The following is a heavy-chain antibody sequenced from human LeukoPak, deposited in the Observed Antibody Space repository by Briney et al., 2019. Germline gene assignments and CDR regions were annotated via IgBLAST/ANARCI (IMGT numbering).Heavy chain of an antibody. Sequence: ASVKVSCKVSGYTLTELSMHWVRQAPGKGLEWMGGFDPEDGETVYAQKFQGRVTMTEDTSTDTAYMELSSLRSEDTAVYYCATSHFCSSTSYYNHYYYYGMDVWGKGTTVTVSS. V-gene: IGHV1-24*01. J-gene: IGHJ6*04. CDR2: FDPEDGET. CDR3: ATSHFCSSTSYYNHYYYYGMDV. D-gene: IGHD2-2*02. CDR1: GYTLTELS.